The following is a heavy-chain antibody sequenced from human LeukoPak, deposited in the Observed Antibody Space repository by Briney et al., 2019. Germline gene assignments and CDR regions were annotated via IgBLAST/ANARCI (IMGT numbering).Heavy chain of an antibody. CDR2: INSDGSST. Sequence: PGGSLRLSCAASGFTFSSHWMHWVRQAPGKGLLWISLINSDGSSTTYADSVKGRFTISRDSAKNTLYLQMDSLRAEDTAVYYCTRGSVVAPISASDIWGQGTMVTVSS. CDR3: TRGSVVAPISASDI. D-gene: IGHD2-21*02. J-gene: IGHJ3*02. V-gene: IGHV3-74*01. CDR1: GFTFSSHW.